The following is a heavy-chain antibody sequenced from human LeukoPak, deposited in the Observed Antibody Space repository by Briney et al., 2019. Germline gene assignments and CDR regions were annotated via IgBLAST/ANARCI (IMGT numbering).Heavy chain of an antibody. Sequence: SETLSLTCAVYGGSFSGYYWSWIRQPPGKGLEWIGEISHSGGTNYNPSLKSRVTISVDTSKNQFSLRLSPVTAADTAVYYCARDWGVSARPGYMDVWGKGTTVTVSS. V-gene: IGHV4-34*01. J-gene: IGHJ6*03. CDR2: ISHSGGT. D-gene: IGHD6-6*01. CDR1: GGSFSGYY. CDR3: ARDWGVSARPGYMDV.